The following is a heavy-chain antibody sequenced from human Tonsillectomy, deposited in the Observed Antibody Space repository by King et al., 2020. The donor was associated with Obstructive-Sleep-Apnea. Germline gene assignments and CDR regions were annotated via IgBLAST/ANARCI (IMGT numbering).Heavy chain of an antibody. J-gene: IGHJ5*02. D-gene: IGHD3-16*02. Sequence: QLQESGPGLVKPSQTLSLTCTVSGGSISSGGYYWSWIRQHPGKGLEWIGYIYYSGGTYYNPSLKGRVTISVDTSKNQFSLKLSSVTAADTAVYYCARDSLADNWFDPWGQGTLVTVSS. CDR3: ARDSLADNWFDP. CDR1: GGSISSGGYY. V-gene: IGHV4-31*03. CDR2: IYYSGGT.